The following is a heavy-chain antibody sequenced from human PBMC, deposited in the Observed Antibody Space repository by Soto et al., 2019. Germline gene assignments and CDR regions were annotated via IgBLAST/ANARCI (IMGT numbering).Heavy chain of an antibody. CDR1: GFTFSNAW. J-gene: IGHJ3*02. Sequence: GGSLRLSCAASGFTFSNAWMSWVRQAPGKGLEWVGRIKSKTDGGTTDYAAPVKGRFTISRDDSKNTLYLQMNSLKTEDTAVYYCTTDGKPPPYCSSTSCYVAPNDAFDIWGQGTMVTVSS. V-gene: IGHV3-15*01. D-gene: IGHD2-2*01. CDR2: IKSKTDGGTT. CDR3: TTDGKPPPYCSSTSCYVAPNDAFDI.